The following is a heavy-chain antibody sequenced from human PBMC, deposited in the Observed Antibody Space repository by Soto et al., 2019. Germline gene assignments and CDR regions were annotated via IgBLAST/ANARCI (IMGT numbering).Heavy chain of an antibody. D-gene: IGHD3-16*01. Sequence: PGESLKISCKGSGYSFSTHWVGWVRQMPGKGLEWMGIIYPGDSDARYSPSFKGQVTISVDESTTTAFLQWSSLKASDIAMYFCARSQFDYVWGTSGYFDSWGQGTLVTVSS. CDR2: IYPGDSDA. J-gene: IGHJ4*02. CDR1: GYSFSTHW. CDR3: ARSQFDYVWGTSGYFDS. V-gene: IGHV5-51*01.